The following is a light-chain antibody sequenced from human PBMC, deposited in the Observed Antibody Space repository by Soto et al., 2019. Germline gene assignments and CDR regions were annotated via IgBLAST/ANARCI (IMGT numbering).Light chain of an antibody. Sequence: DIQMTQSPSSLSASVGDRVTITCRASQGIIDYLSWYQQKPGKAPKLLIYAASTLQSGVPSRFSGSGAGTDFTLTISSLQPEDVATYYCQKYNSAPRTFGQGIKVEIK. J-gene: IGKJ1*01. CDR1: QGIIDY. CDR2: AAS. V-gene: IGKV1-27*01. CDR3: QKYNSAPRT.